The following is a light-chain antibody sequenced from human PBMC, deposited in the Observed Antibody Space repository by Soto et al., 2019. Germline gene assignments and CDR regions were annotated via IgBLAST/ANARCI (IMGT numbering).Light chain of an antibody. Sequence: QSVLTQPASVSGSPVQSITISCTGTSSDVGGYNYVSWYKHHPGKAPKLMIFDVSNRPSGVSNRFSGSKSGNTASLTISGLQPEDEADYYCSSYTTSNTRQIVFGTGTKVTVL. CDR1: SSDVGGYNY. V-gene: IGLV2-14*03. CDR2: DVS. CDR3: SSYTTSNTRQIV. J-gene: IGLJ1*01.